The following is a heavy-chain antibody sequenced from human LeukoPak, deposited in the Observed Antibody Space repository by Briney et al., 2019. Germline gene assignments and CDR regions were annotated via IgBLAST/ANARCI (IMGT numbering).Heavy chain of an antibody. J-gene: IGHJ4*02. CDR2: IYSGGST. CDR1: GFTVRSNY. V-gene: IGHV3-66*01. D-gene: IGHD7-27*01. CDR3: ARDPGGNWGY. Sequence: GSLRLSWAASGFTVRSNYLSWARQAPGKGVEWVSVIYSGGSTYYADSVKGRFTISRDNSKNTLYLQMNSLRAEDTAVYYCARDPGGNWGYWGQGTLVTVSS.